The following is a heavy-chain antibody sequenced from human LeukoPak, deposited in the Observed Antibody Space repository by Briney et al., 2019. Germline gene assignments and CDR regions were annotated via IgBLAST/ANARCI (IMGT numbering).Heavy chain of an antibody. D-gene: IGHD3-22*01. V-gene: IGHV5-51*01. J-gene: IGHJ3*02. CDR3: ARQAYGSHFDAFDI. CDR1: GYRFTTDY. Sequence: PGESLKISCKASGYRFTTDYIGWVRQMPGKGLEWMGIIYPDDSETNCSPSFQGHVSMSVDKSITTAYLQWSSLKASDTAIYYCARQAYGSHFDAFDIWGQGTMVTVSS. CDR2: IYPDDSET.